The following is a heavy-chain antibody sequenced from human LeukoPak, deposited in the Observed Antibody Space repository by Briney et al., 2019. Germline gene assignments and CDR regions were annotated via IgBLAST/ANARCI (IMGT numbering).Heavy chain of an antibody. Sequence: GASVKVSCKASGYTFTDYYMHWVRQAPGQGLEWMGWINPNSGGTNSAQNFQGRVTMTRDTSISTAYMELSRLRSDDTAVYYCASATLRCSGGSCYEMDVWGKGTTVTVSS. V-gene: IGHV1-2*02. CDR2: INPNSGGT. CDR1: GYTFTDYY. CDR3: ASATLRCSGGSCYEMDV. J-gene: IGHJ6*04. D-gene: IGHD2-15*01.